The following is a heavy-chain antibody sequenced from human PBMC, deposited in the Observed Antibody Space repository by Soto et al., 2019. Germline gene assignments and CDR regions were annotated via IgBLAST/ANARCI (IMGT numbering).Heavy chain of an antibody. V-gene: IGHV1-8*01. CDR3: ARTPMDDFWSGYYYDDY. J-gene: IGHJ4*02. Sequence: ASVKVSCKASGYTFTSYDINWVRQATGQGLEWMGWMNPNSGNTGYAQKFQGRVTMTRNTSISTAYMELSSLRSEDTAVYYCARTPMDDFWSGYYYDDYWGQGTLVTVSS. CDR1: GYTFTSYD. D-gene: IGHD3-3*01. CDR2: MNPNSGNT.